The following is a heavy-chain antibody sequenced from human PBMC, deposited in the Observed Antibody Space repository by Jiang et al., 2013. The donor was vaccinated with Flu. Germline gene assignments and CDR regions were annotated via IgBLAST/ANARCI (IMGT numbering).Heavy chain of an antibody. CDR2: SIILGAP. CDR3: AREAYYDTSGGIGDAFDV. D-gene: IGHD3-22*01. CDR1: GGSISSSSYY. V-gene: IGHV4-39*07. J-gene: IGHJ3*01. Sequence: GGSISSSSYYWVWIRQPPGRGWSGLGVSIILGAPTTTRPLKSRVTISVGTSKNQFSLKLSSVTAADTAVYYCAREAYYDTSGGIGDAFDVWGQGTMVTVSS.